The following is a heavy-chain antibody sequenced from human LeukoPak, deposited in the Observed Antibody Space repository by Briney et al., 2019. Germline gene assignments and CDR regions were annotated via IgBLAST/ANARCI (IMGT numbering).Heavy chain of an antibody. V-gene: IGHV4-61*02. CDR1: GGSFSSGSFY. Sequence: SETLSLTCTVSGGSFSSGSFYWSWIRQPAGKGLEWIGRIYTSGSTNYNPSLKSRVTISVDTSKNQFSLKLSSVTAADTAVYYCARGDSSSSFLCDYWGQGTLVTVSS. CDR3: ARGDSSSSFLCDY. J-gene: IGHJ4*02. CDR2: IYTSGST. D-gene: IGHD6-6*01.